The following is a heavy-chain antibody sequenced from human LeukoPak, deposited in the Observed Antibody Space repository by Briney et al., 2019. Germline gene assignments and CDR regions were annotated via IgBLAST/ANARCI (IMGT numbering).Heavy chain of an antibody. J-gene: IGHJ4*02. CDR3: ARDVQNILTVLTGVDY. D-gene: IGHD3-9*01. CDR1: GFTFSSYW. CDR2: IKQDGSEK. Sequence: GGSLRLSCAASGFTFSSYWMSWVRQAPGKGLEWVANIKQDGSEKYYVDSVKGRFTISRENAKNSLYLQMNSLRAEDTAVYYCARDVQNILTVLTGVDYWGQGTLVTVSS. V-gene: IGHV3-7*01.